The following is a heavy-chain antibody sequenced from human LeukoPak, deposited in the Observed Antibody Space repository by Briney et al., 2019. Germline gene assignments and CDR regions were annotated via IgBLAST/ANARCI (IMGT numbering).Heavy chain of an antibody. CDR2: ISSSSSTI. D-gene: IGHD4-17*01. J-gene: IGHJ4*02. V-gene: IGHV3-48*01. Sequence: GGSLRLSCAASGFTFSSYSMNWVRQAPGKGLEWVSYISSSSSTIYYADSVKGRFTISRDNAKNSLYLQMNSLRAEDTAVYYCARDGYGDYQSDDYWGQGTLVTVSS. CDR1: GFTFSSYS. CDR3: ARDGYGDYQSDDY.